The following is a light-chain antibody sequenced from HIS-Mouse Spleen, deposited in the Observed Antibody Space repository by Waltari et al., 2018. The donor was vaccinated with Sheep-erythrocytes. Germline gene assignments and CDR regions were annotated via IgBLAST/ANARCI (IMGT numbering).Light chain of an antibody. CDR1: QGISSY. J-gene: IGKJ4*01. Sequence: IQLTQSPSSLSASVGDRVIITCRGSQGISSYLNWSRQKPGKVPKRLIYAASSLQSGVPSTFSGSGSRTDVTLTISRMQPADFATYYGQQSYSTPPLTFGGVTKVGIK. V-gene: IGKV1-39*01. CDR2: AAS. CDR3: QQSYSTPPLT.